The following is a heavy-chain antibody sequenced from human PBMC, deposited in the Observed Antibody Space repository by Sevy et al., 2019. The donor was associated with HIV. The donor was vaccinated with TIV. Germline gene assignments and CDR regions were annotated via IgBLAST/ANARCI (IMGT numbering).Heavy chain of an antibody. CDR1: GFTFSDYS. D-gene: IGHD6-25*01. V-gene: IGHV3-30*04. J-gene: IGHJ5*01. CDR3: ALGMKRSLSGFDS. CDR2: ISHDGSNK. Sequence: GGSLRLSCAASGFTFSDYSIHWVRQAPGKGLEWVAVISHDGSNKYYPESVKSRFTISRDNSKNTVYLQMNSLRAEDTAVYYCALGMKRSLSGFDSWGQGTLVTVS.